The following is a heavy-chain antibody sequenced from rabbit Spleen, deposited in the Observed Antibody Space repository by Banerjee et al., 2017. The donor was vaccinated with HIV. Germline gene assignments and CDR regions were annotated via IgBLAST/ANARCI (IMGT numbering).Heavy chain of an antibody. CDR2: IDVSKSGRT. J-gene: IGHJ4*01. D-gene: IGHD4-2*01. CDR1: GLDFSSSYW. V-gene: IGHV1S45*01. CDR3: ARDAAGREDFNL. Sequence: EQLEESGGGLVKPGASLALTCKASGLDFSSSYWICWVRQAPGKGLEWIACIDVSKSGRTYFATWAKGRFTISKPSSTTVTLQMTSLTAADTATYFCARDAAGREDFNLWGQGTLVTVS.